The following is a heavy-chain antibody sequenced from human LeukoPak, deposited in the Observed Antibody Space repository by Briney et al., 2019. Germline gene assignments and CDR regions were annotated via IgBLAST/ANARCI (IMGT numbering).Heavy chain of an antibody. V-gene: IGHV3-23*01. J-gene: IGHJ4*02. D-gene: IGHD6-19*01. CDR1: GFALSIHV. CDR2: INGRGDSR. Sequence: GGSLRLSCAASGFALSIHVMDWVRQAPGRGLEWVSGINGRGDSRHYADSVRGRFTISRDNSKNTLQLQMNSLRVEDTAVYYCVKETNSGWYDYWGQGKMVSVSS. CDR3: VKETNSGWYDY.